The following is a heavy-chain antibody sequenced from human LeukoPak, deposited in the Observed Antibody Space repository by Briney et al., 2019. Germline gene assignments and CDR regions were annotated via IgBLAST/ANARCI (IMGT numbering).Heavy chain of an antibody. CDR2: ISAYNVNA. Sequence: ASVKVSCKASGYTFTSYGISWVRQAPGHGLEWMGMISAYNVNAEYAQKFQGRVTMTTDTTTNTAFLELTSLRSDDTAVYYCAKENGNWGTFDYWGQGTLVTVSS. D-gene: IGHD7-27*01. V-gene: IGHV1-18*01. J-gene: IGHJ4*02. CDR3: AKENGNWGTFDY. CDR1: GYTFTSYG.